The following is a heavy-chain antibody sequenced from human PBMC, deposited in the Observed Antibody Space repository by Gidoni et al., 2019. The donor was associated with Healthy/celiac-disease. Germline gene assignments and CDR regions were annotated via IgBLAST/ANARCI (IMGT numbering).Heavy chain of an antibody. Sequence: QVQLQQWGAGLLKPSETMSLTGAVDGGSFSGYYWSWIRQPPWKGLEWIGEINHSGSTNYNPSLTSRVTISVDTSKNQFSLKLSSVTAADTAVYYFARATRFWSGYQPYWYFDLWGRGTLVTVSS. V-gene: IGHV4-34*01. J-gene: IGHJ2*01. CDR1: GGSFSGYY. D-gene: IGHD3-3*01. CDR3: ARATRFWSGYQPYWYFDL. CDR2: INHSGST.